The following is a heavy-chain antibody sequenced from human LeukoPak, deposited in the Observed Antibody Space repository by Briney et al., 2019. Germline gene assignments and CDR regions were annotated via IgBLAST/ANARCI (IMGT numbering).Heavy chain of an antibody. CDR3: ARAGYDFWSGYSEMDV. J-gene: IGHJ6*04. D-gene: IGHD3-3*01. Sequence: PGGSLRLSCAASGFTFSSYSMNWVRQAPGKGLEWVSYISSSSSTIYYADSVKGRFTISRDNAKNSLYLQMNSLRAEDTAVYYCARAGYDFWSGYSEMDVWGKGTTVTVSS. CDR2: ISSSSSTI. CDR1: GFTFSSYS. V-gene: IGHV3-48*01.